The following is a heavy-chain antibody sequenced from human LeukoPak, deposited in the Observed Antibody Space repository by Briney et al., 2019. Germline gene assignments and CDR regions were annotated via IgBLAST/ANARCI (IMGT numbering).Heavy chain of an antibody. D-gene: IGHD5-24*01. CDR2: ISYSGST. Sequence: PSETLSLTCTVSGGSISAYYWSWIRQPPGKGLEWIGYISYSGSTKYNPSLKSRVTISVDTSKNQFSLKLSSVTAADTAVHYCARYGMATIQFFDYWGQGTLFTVSS. V-gene: IGHV4-59*01. J-gene: IGHJ4*02. CDR1: GGSISAYY. CDR3: ARYGMATIQFFDY.